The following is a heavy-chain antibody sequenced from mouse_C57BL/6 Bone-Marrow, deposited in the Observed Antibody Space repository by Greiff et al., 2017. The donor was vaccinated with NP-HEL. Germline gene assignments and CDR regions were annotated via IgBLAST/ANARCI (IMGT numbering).Heavy chain of an antibody. J-gene: IGHJ4*01. Sequence: EVMLVESGGGLVKPGGSLKLSCAASGFTFSSYAMSWVRQTPEKRLEWVATISDGGSYTYYPDNVKGRFTISRDNAKNNLYLQMSHLKSEDTAMYYCARDYYGFMDYWGQGTSVTVSS. CDR3: ARDYYGFMDY. CDR1: GFTFSSYA. CDR2: ISDGGSYT. D-gene: IGHD1-1*01. V-gene: IGHV5-4*01.